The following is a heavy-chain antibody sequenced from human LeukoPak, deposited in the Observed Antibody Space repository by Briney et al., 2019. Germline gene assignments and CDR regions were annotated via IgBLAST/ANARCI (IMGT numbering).Heavy chain of an antibody. CDR3: ARAMTTVVTTFDY. V-gene: IGHV1-2*02. J-gene: IGHJ4*02. D-gene: IGHD4-23*01. Sequence: ASVKVSCKASGYTFSGFYIHWVRQAPGQGLEWMGWINPNSGGTNYAQKFQGRVTMTRDTSISTAYMELSRLRSDDTAVYYCARAMTTVVTTFDYWGQGTLVTVSS. CDR1: GYTFSGFY. CDR2: INPNSGGT.